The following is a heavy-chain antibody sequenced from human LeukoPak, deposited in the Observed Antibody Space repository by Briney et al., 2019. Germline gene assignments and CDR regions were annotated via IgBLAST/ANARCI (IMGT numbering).Heavy chain of an antibody. CDR2: ISYDGSNK. J-gene: IGHJ3*02. D-gene: IGHD2-2*01. Sequence: GGSLRLSCAASGFTFSSYAMHWVRQAPGKGLEWVAVISYDGSNKYYADSVKGRFTISRDNSKNTLYLQMNSLRAEDTAVYYCAREQLVVVPAASGFDAFDIWGQGTMVTVSS. CDR3: AREQLVVVPAASGFDAFDI. CDR1: GFTFSSYA. V-gene: IGHV3-30-3*01.